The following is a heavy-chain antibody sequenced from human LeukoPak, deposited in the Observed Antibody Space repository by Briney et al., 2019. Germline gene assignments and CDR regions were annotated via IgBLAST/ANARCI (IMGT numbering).Heavy chain of an antibody. CDR1: GGSISSSSYY. J-gene: IGHJ4*02. Sequence: SETLSLTCTVSGGSISSSSYYWGWLRQPPGKGLEWIGSIYYSGSTYYNPSLKSRVTISVDTSKNQFSLKLSSVTAADTAVYYCARLGDLDYWGQGTLVTVSS. CDR3: ARLGDLDY. CDR2: IYYSGST. D-gene: IGHD3-16*01. V-gene: IGHV4-39*01.